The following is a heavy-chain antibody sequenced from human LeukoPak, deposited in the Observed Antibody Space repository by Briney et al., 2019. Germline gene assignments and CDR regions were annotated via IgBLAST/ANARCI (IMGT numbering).Heavy chain of an antibody. CDR2: MNPNSGNT. J-gene: IGHJ2*01. Sequence: ASVKVSCKASGYTFTSYDINWVRQATGQGLEWMGWMNPNSGNTGYAQKFQGRVTMTRNTSISTAYMELSSLRAEDTAVYYCARDYRGDYVWGGYRFYWYFDLWGRGTLVTVSS. D-gene: IGHD3-16*02. CDR1: GYTFTSYD. CDR3: ARDYRGDYVWGGYRFYWYFDL. V-gene: IGHV1-8*02.